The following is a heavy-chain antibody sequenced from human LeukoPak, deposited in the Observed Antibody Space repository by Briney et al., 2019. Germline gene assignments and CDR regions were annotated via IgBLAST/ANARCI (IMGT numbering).Heavy chain of an antibody. Sequence: GASVKVSCKASGCTFTGYYMHWVRQAPGQGLEWMGWINPNSGGTNYAQKFQGRVTMTRDTSISTAYMELSRLRSDDTAVYYCARSRITIFGVVTTGFDYWGQGTLVTVSS. CDR2: INPNSGGT. CDR1: GCTFTGYY. J-gene: IGHJ4*02. V-gene: IGHV1-2*02. CDR3: ARSRITIFGVVTTGFDY. D-gene: IGHD3-3*01.